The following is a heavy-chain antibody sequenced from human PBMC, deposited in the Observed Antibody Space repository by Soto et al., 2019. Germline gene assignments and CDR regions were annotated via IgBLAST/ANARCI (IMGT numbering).Heavy chain of an antibody. Sequence: SQTLSLTCAITGDSVSSNSAGWSWVRQSPSRGLEWLGRTYYRSKWYYEYAVSVRGRITINPDTSKNQYSLQLNSVTPEDTAVYLCARGEQYSGRIFDYWGQGHLVTVSP. CDR1: GDSVSSNSAG. CDR2: TYYRSKWYY. J-gene: IGHJ4*01. D-gene: IGHD1-26*01. CDR3: ARGEQYSGRIFDY. V-gene: IGHV6-1*01.